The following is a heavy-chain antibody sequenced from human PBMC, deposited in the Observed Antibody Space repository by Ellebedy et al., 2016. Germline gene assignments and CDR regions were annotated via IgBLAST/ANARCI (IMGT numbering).Heavy chain of an antibody. V-gene: IGHV1-69*13. J-gene: IGHJ3*02. D-gene: IGHD6-19*01. CDR2: IIPIFGTA. Sequence: SVKVSXKASGGTFSSYAISWVRQAPGQGLEWMGGIIPIFGTANYAQKFQGRVTITADESTSTAYMELSSLRSEDTAVYYCARDIGYSSGWGAFDIWGQGTMVTVSS. CDR1: GGTFSSYA. CDR3: ARDIGYSSGWGAFDI.